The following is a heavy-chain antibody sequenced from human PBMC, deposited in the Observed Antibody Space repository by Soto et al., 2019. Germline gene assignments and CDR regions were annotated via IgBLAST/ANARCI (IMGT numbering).Heavy chain of an antibody. CDR1: GGSISSYY. CDR2: IYYSGST. Sequence: SETLSLTCTVSGGSISSYYWSWIRQPPGKGLEWIGYIYYSGSTNYNPSLKSRVTISVDTSKNQFSLKLSSVTAADTAVYYCARGIVVVAATTGEIYYYYMDVWGKGTTVTVSS. CDR3: ARGIVVVAATTGEIYYYYMDV. D-gene: IGHD2-15*01. J-gene: IGHJ6*03. V-gene: IGHV4-59*01.